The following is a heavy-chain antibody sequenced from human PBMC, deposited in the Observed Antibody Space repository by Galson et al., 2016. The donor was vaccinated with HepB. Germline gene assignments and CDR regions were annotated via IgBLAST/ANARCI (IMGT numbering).Heavy chain of an antibody. J-gene: IGHJ4*02. CDR3: ASRPTDHWLAPYDD. V-gene: IGHV3-74*01. CDR2: INSDGSST. D-gene: IGHD6-19*01. Sequence: SLRLSCAASGFTFSTYWMHWVRQAPGKGLVWVSRINSDGSSTGFADSVKGRFTISRDNAKNTLYLQMNSLRVEDTAVYYCASRPTDHWLAPYDDWGQGSLVTVSS. CDR1: GFTFSTYW.